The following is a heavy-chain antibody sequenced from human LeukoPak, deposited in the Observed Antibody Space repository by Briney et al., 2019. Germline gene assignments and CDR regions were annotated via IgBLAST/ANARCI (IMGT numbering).Heavy chain of an antibody. V-gene: IGHV1-24*01. Sequence: GASVKVSRKVSGYTLTELSMHWVRQAPGKGLEWMGGFDPEDGETIYAQKFQGRVTITADESTSTAYMELSSLRSEDTAVYYCARVVGIAVAEYYFDYWGQGTLVTVSS. CDR1: GYTLTELS. CDR2: FDPEDGET. J-gene: IGHJ4*02. D-gene: IGHD6-19*01. CDR3: ARVVGIAVAEYYFDY.